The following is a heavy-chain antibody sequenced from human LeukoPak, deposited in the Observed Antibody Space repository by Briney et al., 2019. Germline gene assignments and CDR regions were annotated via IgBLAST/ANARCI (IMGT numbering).Heavy chain of an antibody. CDR1: GFTFSNYD. Sequence: PGGSLRLSCAGSGFTFSNYDMHWVRQATGKGLEWVSAFHTPSDTHYSDSVKGRFATSRENAKNSFYLQMNNLRAGDTAVYYCARGSCSSSSCYQRLNGLDVWGQGTPVTVSS. J-gene: IGHJ6*02. CDR3: ARGSCSSSSCYQRLNGLDV. V-gene: IGHV3-13*01. CDR2: FHTPSDT. D-gene: IGHD2-2*01.